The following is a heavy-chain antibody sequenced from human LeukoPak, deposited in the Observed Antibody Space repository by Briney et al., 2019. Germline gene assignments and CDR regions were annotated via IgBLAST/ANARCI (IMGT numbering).Heavy chain of an antibody. V-gene: IGHV4-59*01. J-gene: IGHJ3*02. CDR1: GGSISSYY. CDR3: ARGDYYGSGSYYNAMSWPAFDI. CDR2: IYYSGRT. D-gene: IGHD3-10*01. Sequence: SETLSLTCTVSGGSISSYYWRWIRQPPGKGLEWIGYIYYSGRTNYHPSIKSRVTISVDTSENQFSLKLSSVTAADTAVYYCARGDYYGSGSYYNAMSWPAFDIWGQGTMVTVSS.